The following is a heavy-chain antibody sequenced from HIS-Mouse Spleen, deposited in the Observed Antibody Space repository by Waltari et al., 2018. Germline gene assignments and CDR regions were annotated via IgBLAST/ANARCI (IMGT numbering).Heavy chain of an antibody. V-gene: IGHV3-66*03. Sequence: EVQLVESGGGLIQPGGSLRLSCAASGFTVSRNYMIWGRQEPGKGLELVSVIYSCGSTYYADSVKGRFTISRDNSKNTLYLQMNSLRAEDTAVYYCARDLYGSGSYPIWGQGTLVTVSS. CDR2: IYSCGST. D-gene: IGHD3-10*01. CDR3: ARDLYGSGSYPI. J-gene: IGHJ4*02. CDR1: GFTVSRNY.